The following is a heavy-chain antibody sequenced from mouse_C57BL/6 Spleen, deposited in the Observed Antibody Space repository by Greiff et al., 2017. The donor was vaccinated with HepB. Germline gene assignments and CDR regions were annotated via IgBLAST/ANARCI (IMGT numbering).Heavy chain of an antibody. Sequence: VQLQQSGPGLVAPSQSLSITCTVSGFSLTSYGVDWVRQSPGKGLEWLGVIWGVGSTNYNSALKSRLSISKDNSKSQVFLKMNSLQTDDTAMYYCAMLRDGAMDYWGQGTSVTVSS. CDR3: AMLRDGAMDY. CDR1: GFSLTSYG. V-gene: IGHV2-6*01. J-gene: IGHJ4*01. CDR2: IWGVGST. D-gene: IGHD2-12*01.